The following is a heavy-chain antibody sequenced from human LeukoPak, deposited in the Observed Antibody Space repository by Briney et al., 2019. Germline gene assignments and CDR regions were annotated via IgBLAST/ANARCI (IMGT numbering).Heavy chain of an antibody. D-gene: IGHD4-17*01. J-gene: IGHJ4*02. Sequence: SETLSLTCTVSGGSVSSGSYYWSWIRQPPGKGLEWIGYVYYSGSTNYNPSLKSRVTISVDTSKNQSSLKLSSVTAADTAVYYCARDFNGDHDYWGQGTLVTVSS. CDR2: VYYSGST. V-gene: IGHV4-61*01. CDR3: ARDFNGDHDY. CDR1: GGSVSSGSYY.